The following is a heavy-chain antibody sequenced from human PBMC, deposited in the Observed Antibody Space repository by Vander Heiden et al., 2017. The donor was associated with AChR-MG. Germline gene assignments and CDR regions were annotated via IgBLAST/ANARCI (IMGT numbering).Heavy chain of an antibody. D-gene: IGHD4-17*01. CDR1: GYTFTSYA. Sequence: QVQLVQSGSELKKPGASVKVSCKASGYTFTSYAMNWVRQAPGQGLEWMGWINTYTRNPTYAQGFTGRFVFSLDTSVSTAYLQISSLKAEDTAVYYCARGPYGNYGDYASDLFYFYYMDVWGKGTTVTVSS. CDR2: INTYTRNP. CDR3: ARGPYGNYGDYASDLFYFYYMDV. J-gene: IGHJ6*03. V-gene: IGHV7-4-1*02.